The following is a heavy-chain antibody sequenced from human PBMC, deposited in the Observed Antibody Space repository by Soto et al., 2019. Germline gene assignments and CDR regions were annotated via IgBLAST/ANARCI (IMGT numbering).Heavy chain of an antibody. J-gene: IGHJ4*02. Sequence: GGSLRLSCAASGFTFSDYYMSWIRQAPGKGLEWVSYISSSGSTIYYADSVKGRFTISRDNAKNSLYLQMNSLRAEDTAVYYCARPRGRQYYGSGSYHHFYYFDYWGQGTLVTVSS. CDR1: GFTFSDYY. CDR3: ARPRGRQYYGSGSYHHFYYFDY. CDR2: ISSSGSTI. V-gene: IGHV3-11*01. D-gene: IGHD3-10*01.